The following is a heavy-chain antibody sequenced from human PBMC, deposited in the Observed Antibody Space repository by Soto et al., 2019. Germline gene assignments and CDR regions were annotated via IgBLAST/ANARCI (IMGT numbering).Heavy chain of an antibody. CDR1: GGSISSGDYY. D-gene: IGHD3-22*01. Sequence: SETLSLTCTVSGGSISSGDYYWSWIRQPPGKGLEWIGYIYYSGSTYYNPSLKSRVTISVDTSKNQFSLKLSSVTAADTAVYYCARLKYYYDSSGYYYSFDYWGQGTLVTVSS. CDR3: ARLKYYYDSSGYYYSFDY. J-gene: IGHJ4*02. CDR2: IYYSGST. V-gene: IGHV4-30-4*01.